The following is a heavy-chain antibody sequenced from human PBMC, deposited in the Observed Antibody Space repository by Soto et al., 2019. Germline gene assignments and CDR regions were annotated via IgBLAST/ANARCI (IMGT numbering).Heavy chain of an antibody. CDR3: AREYGDSIRRNWFDP. CDR2: IYYSGST. CDR1: GGSISSSSYY. D-gene: IGHD4-17*01. J-gene: IGHJ5*02. Sequence: PSETLSLTCTVSGGSISSSSYYWGWIRQPPGKGLEWIGSIYYSGSTYYNPSLKSRVTIPVDTSKNQFSLKLSSVTAADTAVYYCAREYGDSIRRNWFDPWGQGTLVTVSS. V-gene: IGHV4-39*02.